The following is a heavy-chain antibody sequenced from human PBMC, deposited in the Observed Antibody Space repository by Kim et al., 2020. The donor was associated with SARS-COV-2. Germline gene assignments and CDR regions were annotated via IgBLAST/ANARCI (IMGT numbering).Heavy chain of an antibody. CDR2: IYYSGSI. V-gene: IGHV4-30-4*01. Sequence: SETLSLTCTVSGGSISSGDYYWSWIRHPPGKGLEWIGYIYYSGSIYYNPSLKSRVTISVDTSKNQFSLKLSSVTAADTAVYYCARVRFSITIFGVVTRLFDYWGQGTLVTVSS. D-gene: IGHD3-3*01. CDR1: GGSISSGDYY. J-gene: IGHJ4*02. CDR3: ARVRFSITIFGVVTRLFDY.